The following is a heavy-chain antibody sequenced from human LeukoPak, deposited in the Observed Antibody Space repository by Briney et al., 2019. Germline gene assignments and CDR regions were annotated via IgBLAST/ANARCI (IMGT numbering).Heavy chain of an antibody. J-gene: IGHJ6*03. D-gene: IGHD3-16*02. Sequence: SETLSLTCAVYGGSFSGYYWSWIRQPPGKGLEWIGEINHSGSTNYNPSLKSRVTISVDTSKNQLSLKLSSVTAADTAVYYCARGRPGNYVWGSYRGYYYMDVWGKGTTVTVSS. V-gene: IGHV4-34*01. CDR3: ARGRPGNYVWGSYRGYYYMDV. CDR1: GGSFSGYY. CDR2: INHSGST.